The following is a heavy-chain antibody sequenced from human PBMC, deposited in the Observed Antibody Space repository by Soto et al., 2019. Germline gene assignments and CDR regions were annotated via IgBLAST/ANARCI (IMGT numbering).Heavy chain of an antibody. J-gene: IGHJ5*02. Sequence: SETLSLTCTVSGGSISSYYWSWIRQPPGKGLEWIGYIYYSGSTNYNPSLKSRVTISVDTSKNQFSLKLSSVTAADTAVYYCARDLGGILWFGESVFGWFDPWGQGTLVTSPQ. D-gene: IGHD3-10*01. V-gene: IGHV4-59*01. CDR1: GGSISSYY. CDR3: ARDLGGILWFGESVFGWFDP. CDR2: IYYSGST.